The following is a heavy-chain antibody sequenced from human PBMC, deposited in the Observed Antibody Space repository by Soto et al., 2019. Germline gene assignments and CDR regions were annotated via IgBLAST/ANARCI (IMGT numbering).Heavy chain of an antibody. CDR3: ARGGQPDGYNLNWYFDL. J-gene: IGHJ2*01. Sequence: PRASVKVSCKASGGTFSSYAISWVRQAPGQGLEWMGGIIPIFGTANYAQKFQGRVTITADESTSTAYMELSSLRSEDTAVYYCARGGQPDGYNLNWYFDLWGRGTLVTVSS. CDR1: GGTFSSYA. CDR2: IIPIFGTA. D-gene: IGHD5-12*01. V-gene: IGHV1-69*13.